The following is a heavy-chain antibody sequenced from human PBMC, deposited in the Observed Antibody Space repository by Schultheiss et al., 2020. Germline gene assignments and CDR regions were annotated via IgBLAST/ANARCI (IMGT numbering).Heavy chain of an antibody. J-gene: IGHJ5*02. Sequence: SETLSLTCTVSGGSISSGGYYWSWIRQHPGKGLEWIGYIYYSGSTYYNPSLKSRVTISVDTSKNQFSLKLSSVTAADTAVYYCARAHPTRNRRNWFDPWGQGTLGT. V-gene: IGHV4-31*03. CDR2: IYYSGST. CDR3: ARAHPTRNRRNWFDP. D-gene: IGHD2/OR15-2a*01. CDR1: GGSISSGGYY.